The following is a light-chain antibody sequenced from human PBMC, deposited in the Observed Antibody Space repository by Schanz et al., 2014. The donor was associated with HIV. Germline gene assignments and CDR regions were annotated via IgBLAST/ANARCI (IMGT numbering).Light chain of an antibody. CDR2: EVT. CDR1: SSDVGAYNY. V-gene: IGLV2-8*01. J-gene: IGLJ1*01. Sequence: QSALTQPPSASGSPGQSVTISCTGTSSDVGAYNYVSWYQQHPDKAPKLMIYEVTKRPSGVPDRFSGSKSGTSASLAISGLQSEDEADYYCAAWDDSLNGYVFGTGTKLTVL. CDR3: AAWDDSLNGYV.